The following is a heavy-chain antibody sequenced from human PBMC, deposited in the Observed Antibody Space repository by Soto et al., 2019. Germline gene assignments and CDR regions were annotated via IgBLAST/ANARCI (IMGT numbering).Heavy chain of an antibody. CDR2: IYYSGST. CDR1: GGSISSSSYY. J-gene: IGHJ5*02. D-gene: IGHD1-20*01. Sequence: PSETLSLTCTVSGGSISSSSYYWGSIRQPPGKGLEWIGSIYYSGSTYYNPSLKSRVTISVDTSKNQFSLKLSSVTAADTAVYYCARRQYKIGFDPWGQGTLVTVSS. V-gene: IGHV4-39*01. CDR3: ARRQYKIGFDP.